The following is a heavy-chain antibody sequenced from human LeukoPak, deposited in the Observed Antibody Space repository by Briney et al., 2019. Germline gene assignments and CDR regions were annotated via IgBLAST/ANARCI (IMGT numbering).Heavy chain of an antibody. J-gene: IGHJ4*02. CDR2: IYYSGSA. Sequence: SETLSLTCTVSGGSISTHYWSWVRQPPGEGLEWIGFIYYSGSANYNPSLQSRVTISVDMSKNQFSLKLSSVTAADTAVYYCARVDSSGYSFYFDYWGQGTLVTVSS. D-gene: IGHD3-22*01. CDR1: GGSISTHY. V-gene: IGHV4-59*11. CDR3: ARVDSSGYSFYFDY.